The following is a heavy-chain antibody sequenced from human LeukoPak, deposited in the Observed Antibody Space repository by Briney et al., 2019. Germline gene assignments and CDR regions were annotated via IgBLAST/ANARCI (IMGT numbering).Heavy chain of an antibody. CDR1: GYTFTGYY. CDR3: ARGSCSSTSCYAYYMDV. V-gene: IGHV1-2*02. J-gene: IGHJ6*03. Sequence: ASVKVSCKASGYTFTGYYMHWVRQAPGQGLEWMGWINPNSGGTNYAQKFQGRVTMTRDTSISTAHMELSRLRSDDTAVYYCARGSCSSTSCYAYYMDVWGKGTTVTVSS. D-gene: IGHD2-2*01. CDR2: INPNSGGT.